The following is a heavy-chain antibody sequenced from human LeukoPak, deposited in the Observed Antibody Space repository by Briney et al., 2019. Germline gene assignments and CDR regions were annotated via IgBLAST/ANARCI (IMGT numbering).Heavy chain of an antibody. V-gene: IGHV4-39*07. J-gene: IGHJ4*02. CDR2: IYYSGST. Sequence: SETLSLTCTVSGGSISRSSYYWGWIRQPPGKGLEWIGSIYYSGSTYYNPSLKSRVTISVDTSKNQFSLKLSSVTAADTAVYYCARASHWNQLHYFDYWGQGTLVTVSS. D-gene: IGHD1-1*01. CDR3: ARASHWNQLHYFDY. CDR1: GGSISRSSYY.